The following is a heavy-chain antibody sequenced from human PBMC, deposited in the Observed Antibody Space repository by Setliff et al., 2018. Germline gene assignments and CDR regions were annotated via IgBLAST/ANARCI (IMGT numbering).Heavy chain of an antibody. CDR3: TRGPNLYGDLDS. Sequence: SETLSLTCTVSGGSITSGRYYWGWIRQPPGQGLEWIASIHYSENTYYSPSLKTRVTISVDTSKNQFSLRLTSVTAADTAVYYCTRGPNLYGDLDSWGLGTLVTVSS. CDR2: IHYSENT. CDR1: GGSITSGRYY. D-gene: IGHD4-17*01. J-gene: IGHJ4*02. V-gene: IGHV4-39*01.